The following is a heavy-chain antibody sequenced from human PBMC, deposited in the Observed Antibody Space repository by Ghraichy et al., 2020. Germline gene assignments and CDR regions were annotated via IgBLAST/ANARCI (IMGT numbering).Heavy chain of an antibody. J-gene: IGHJ4*02. CDR2: ISSSSSTI. V-gene: IGHV3-48*04. D-gene: IGHD1-20*01. CDR1: GFTFSSYS. Sequence: GGSLRLSCAASGFTFSSYSMNWVRQAPGKGLEWVSYISSSSSTIYYADSVKGRFTISRDNAKNSLYLQMNSLRAEDTAVYYCARITLLRRLRNDYWGQGTLVTVSS. CDR3: ARITLLRRLRNDY.